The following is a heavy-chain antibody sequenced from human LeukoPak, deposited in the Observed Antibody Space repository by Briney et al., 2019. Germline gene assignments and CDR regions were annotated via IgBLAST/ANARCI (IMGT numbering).Heavy chain of an antibody. CDR2: IYSGGST. Sequence: GGSLRLSCAASGFTVSDNYMSWVRQAPGKGLEWVSIIYSGGSTYYADSVKGRFTISRDISKNTFYLQMNSLRVEDTAVFYCARALPAASHTSFDYWGQGTLVTFSS. J-gene: IGHJ4*02. CDR3: ARALPAASHTSFDY. CDR1: GFTVSDNY. V-gene: IGHV3-66*01. D-gene: IGHD2-2*01.